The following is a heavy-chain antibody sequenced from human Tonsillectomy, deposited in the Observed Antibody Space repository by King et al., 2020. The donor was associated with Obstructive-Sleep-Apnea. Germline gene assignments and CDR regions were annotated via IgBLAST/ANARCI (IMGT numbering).Heavy chain of an antibody. V-gene: IGHV3-30-3*01. J-gene: IGHJ4*02. Sequence: VQLVESGGGVVQPGRSLRLSCAGSGFIFKNYAIHWLRQAPGKGLEWVAVISYDGSQKYYADSVRGRFTISRDNSKNTVLLQMNSLRGDDTAVYYCAREPDDDYGDKWGQGTLVTVSS. D-gene: IGHD4-17*01. CDR3: AREPDDDYGDK. CDR1: GFIFKNYA. CDR2: ISYDGSQK.